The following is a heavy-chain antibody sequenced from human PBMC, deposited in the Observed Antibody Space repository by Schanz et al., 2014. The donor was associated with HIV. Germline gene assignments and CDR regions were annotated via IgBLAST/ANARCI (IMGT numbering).Heavy chain of an antibody. CDR1: GYTFSSYG. CDR3: AKSRFQLHWFDS. V-gene: IGHV1-18*04. Sequence: QVQLVQSGAEVKKPGASVKVSCKASGYTFSSYGISWVRQAPGQGLEWMGWISAYNGNTNYAQNLQGRVTMTRDTSIGTAYMELRSLRADDTAVYYCAKSRFQLHWFDSWGQGTLVTVSS. D-gene: IGHD2-2*01. J-gene: IGHJ5*01. CDR2: ISAYNGNT.